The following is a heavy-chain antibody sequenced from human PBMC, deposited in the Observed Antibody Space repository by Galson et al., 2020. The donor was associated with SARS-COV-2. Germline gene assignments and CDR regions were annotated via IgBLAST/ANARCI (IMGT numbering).Heavy chain of an antibody. CDR1: GGSITSDGSY. D-gene: IGHD1-26*01. CDR3: ASGLGGDY. Sequence: SETLSLTCTVSGGSITSDGSYWSWIRKNPGKGLEWIGYIFYSGFTYYNPSLKSRVTMSLDTSKNQFSLELNSVTAADTAVYYCASGLGGDYWGQGTLVTVSS. V-gene: IGHV4-31*03. J-gene: IGHJ4*02. CDR2: IFYSGFT.